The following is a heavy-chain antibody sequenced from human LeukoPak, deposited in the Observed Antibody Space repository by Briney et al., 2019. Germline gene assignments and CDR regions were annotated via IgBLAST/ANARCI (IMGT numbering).Heavy chain of an antibody. CDR2: INHSGST. D-gene: IGHD6-13*01. J-gene: IGHJ5*02. CDR3: ARGRIAAPNWFDP. Sequence: SETLSLTCAVYGGSFSGYYWSWIRQPPGKGLEWIGGINHSGSTNYNPSLKSRVTISVDTSKNQFSLKLNSVTAADTAVYYCARGRIAAPNWFDPWGQGTLVTVSS. V-gene: IGHV4-34*01. CDR1: GGSFSGYY.